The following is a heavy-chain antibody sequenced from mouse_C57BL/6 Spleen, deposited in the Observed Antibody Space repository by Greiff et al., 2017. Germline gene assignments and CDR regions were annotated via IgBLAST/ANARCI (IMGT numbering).Heavy chain of an antibody. CDR1: GFNIKDDY. V-gene: IGHV14-4*01. J-gene: IGHJ3*01. D-gene: IGHD2-1*01. CDR3: ILYCNYGAWFAY. CDR2: SDPENGDT. Sequence: VQLQQSGAELVRPGASVKLSCTASGFNIKDDYMHWVKQRPEQGLEWIGWSDPENGDTEYASKFQGKATITADTASNTAYLQLSSLTSEDTAVYYFILYCNYGAWFAYWGQGTLVTVSA.